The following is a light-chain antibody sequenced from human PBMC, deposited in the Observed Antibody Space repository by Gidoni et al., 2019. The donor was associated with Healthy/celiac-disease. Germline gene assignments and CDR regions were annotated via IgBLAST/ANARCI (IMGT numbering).Light chain of an antibody. CDR3: QQYNNWPPLX. CDR1: QSVSSN. CDR2: GAS. J-gene: IGKJ4*01. Sequence: IVMTQSPATLSVSPGERATLSCRASQSVSSNLAWYQQKPGQAPRLLIYGASTRATGIPARFSGSGSGTEFTLTISSLQSEDFAVYYCQQYNNWPPLXFXGGTKVEI. V-gene: IGKV3-15*01.